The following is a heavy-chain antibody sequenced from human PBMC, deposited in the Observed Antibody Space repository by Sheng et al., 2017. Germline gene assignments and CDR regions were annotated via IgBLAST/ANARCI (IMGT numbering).Heavy chain of an antibody. CDR3: ARSWGIVVVPAETDYYYYMDV. CDR1: GGTFSSYA. Sequence: QVQLVQSGAEVKKPGSSVKVSCKASGGTFSSYAISWVRQAPGQGLEWMGGIIPIFGTANYAQKFQGRVTITTDESTSTAYMELSSLRSEDTAVYYCARSWGIVVVPAETDYYYYMDVWGKGTTVTVSS. CDR2: IIPIFGTA. D-gene: IGHD2-2*01. V-gene: IGHV1-69*05. J-gene: IGHJ6*03.